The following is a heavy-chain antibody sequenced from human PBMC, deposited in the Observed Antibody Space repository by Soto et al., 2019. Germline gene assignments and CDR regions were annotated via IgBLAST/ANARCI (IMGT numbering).Heavy chain of an antibody. Sequence: PSETLSLTCTVSGGSISSGNYYWSWIRQSPGKALEWIGTIYYSGSTNYNPSLKSRVSISVDTSKNQFSLKVGSVTAADTAVYFCARALYGSEGLDVWGQGTTVTVPS. CDR1: GGSISSGNYY. J-gene: IGHJ6*02. D-gene: IGHD3-10*01. CDR2: IYYSGST. V-gene: IGHV4-39*07. CDR3: ARALYGSEGLDV.